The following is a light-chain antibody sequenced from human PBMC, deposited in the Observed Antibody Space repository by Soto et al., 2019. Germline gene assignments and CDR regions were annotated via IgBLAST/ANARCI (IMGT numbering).Light chain of an antibody. CDR3: QQYGSSLIT. CDR1: QSVSSNY. V-gene: IGKV3-20*01. Sequence: ENVLTQSPGTLSLSPGERDTLSCRASQSVSSNYLAWYQQKPGQAPRLLIYGASSRATGIPDRFSGSGSGTDFTLTIIRLEPEDFAVYYCQQYGSSLITFGQGTRLEIK. J-gene: IGKJ5*01. CDR2: GAS.